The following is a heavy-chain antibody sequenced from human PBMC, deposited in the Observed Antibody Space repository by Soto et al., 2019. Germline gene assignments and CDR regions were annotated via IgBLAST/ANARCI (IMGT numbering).Heavy chain of an antibody. CDR1: GGTFSSYT. J-gene: IGHJ5*02. D-gene: IGHD5-18*01. CDR2: IIPILGIA. CDR3: ARASFVPGYSYNSWFDP. V-gene: IGHV1-69*02. Sequence: SVKVSCKASGGTFSSYTISWVRPAPGQGLEWMGRIIPILGIANYAQKFQGRVTITADKSTSTAYMELSSLRSEDTAVYYCARASFVPGYSYNSWFDPWGQGTLVTVS.